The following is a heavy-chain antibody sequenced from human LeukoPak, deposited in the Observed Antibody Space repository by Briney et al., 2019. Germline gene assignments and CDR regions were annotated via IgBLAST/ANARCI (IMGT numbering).Heavy chain of an antibody. CDR2: IYTSGST. CDR3: ARDMRNYDILTGYLDLFDP. Sequence: SETLSLTCTVSGGSIGSYYWSWIRQPAGKGLEWIGRIYTSGSTNYNPSLKSRVTMSVDTSKDQFSLKLSSVTAADTAVYYCARDMRNYDILTGYLDLFDPWGQGTLVTVSS. V-gene: IGHV4-4*07. CDR1: GGSIGSYY. J-gene: IGHJ5*02. D-gene: IGHD3-9*01.